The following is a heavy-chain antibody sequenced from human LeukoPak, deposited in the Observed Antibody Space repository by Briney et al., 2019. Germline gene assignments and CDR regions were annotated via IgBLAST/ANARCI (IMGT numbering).Heavy chain of an antibody. CDR2: MNPNSGNT. D-gene: IGHD2-2*01. CDR3: ARTRPRPIVVVPAGFDY. Sequence: GASVKVSCKASGYTFTSYDINWMRQATGQGLEWMGWMNPNSGNTGYAQKFQGRVTITRNTSISTAYMELSSLRSEDTAVYYCARTRPRPIVVVPAGFDYWGQGTLVTVSS. V-gene: IGHV1-8*03. CDR1: GYTFTSYD. J-gene: IGHJ4*02.